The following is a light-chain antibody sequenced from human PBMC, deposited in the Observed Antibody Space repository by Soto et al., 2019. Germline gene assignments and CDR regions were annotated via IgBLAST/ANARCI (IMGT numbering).Light chain of an antibody. V-gene: IGKV3-15*01. CDR2: GAS. CDR1: QRVSDN. CDR3: QQYNDWPSLT. J-gene: IGKJ1*01. Sequence: EIVMTQSPATLSVSPGERATLSCRASQRVSDNLAWYQQKPGQAPRLLIYGASVRATGVPARFSGSGSGTEFTLTISSLQSEDFAIYYCQQYNDWPSLTFGQGTRVDI.